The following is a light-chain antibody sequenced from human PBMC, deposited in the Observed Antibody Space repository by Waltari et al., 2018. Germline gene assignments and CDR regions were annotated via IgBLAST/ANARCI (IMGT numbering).Light chain of an antibody. J-gene: IGLJ3*02. V-gene: IGLV2-23*01. Sequence: QSALTPPASVSGSPGKSITMSCSGISSNVRNPNFLSWYQHLPDAAPKLVIYEGSKWPSGVSDRFSGSKSGNTASLTISGLQAEDEADYYCCSYGDSVMFGGGTKLTVL. CDR1: SSNVRNPNF. CDR3: CSYGDSVM. CDR2: EGS.